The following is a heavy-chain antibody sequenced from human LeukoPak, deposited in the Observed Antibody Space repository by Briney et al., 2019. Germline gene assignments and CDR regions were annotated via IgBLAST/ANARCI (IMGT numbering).Heavy chain of an antibody. CDR2: INHSGTT. J-gene: IGHJ4*02. V-gene: IGHV4-34*01. CDR1: GGSFNSYY. CDR3: ARERVWDSYGLGY. Sequence: SETLSLTCAVYGGSFNSYYWTWIRQPPGKGLEWIGEINHSGTTNHNPSLESRVTMSVDTSKNQFSLKLSSVTAADTAVYYCARERVWDSYGLGYWGQGTLVTVSS. D-gene: IGHD3-16*02.